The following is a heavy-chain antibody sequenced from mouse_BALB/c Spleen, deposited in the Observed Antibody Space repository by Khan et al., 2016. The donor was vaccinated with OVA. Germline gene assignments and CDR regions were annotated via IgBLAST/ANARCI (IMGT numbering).Heavy chain of an antibody. CDR1: GYSITSDYA. Sequence: EVQLEESGPGLVKPSQSLSLTCTVTGYSITSDYAWNWIRQFPGNKLEWMGYISYSGNTKYNPSLKSRISINRATSENQFFLQLNSVTIEDTATYYCARIYGGDFDYWGQGTTLTVSA. CDR2: ISYSGNT. CDR3: ARIYGGDFDY. D-gene: IGHD1-1*01. J-gene: IGHJ2*01. V-gene: IGHV3-2*02.